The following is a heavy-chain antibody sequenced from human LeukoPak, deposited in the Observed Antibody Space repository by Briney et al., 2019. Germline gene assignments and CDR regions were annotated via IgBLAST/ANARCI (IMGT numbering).Heavy chain of an antibody. D-gene: IGHD6-19*01. CDR2: IYYSGST. V-gene: IGHV4-39*01. CDR3: ATRIGVAGNYFDY. Sequence: PSETLSLTCIVSGGSISSNNYYWGWIRLPPGKGLEWIGSIYYSGSTYYNPSLKSRFTIPVDTSKNQFSLKLSSGTATDTAVYYCATRIGVAGNYFDYWGQGNLVTVSS. CDR1: GGSISSNNYY. J-gene: IGHJ4*02.